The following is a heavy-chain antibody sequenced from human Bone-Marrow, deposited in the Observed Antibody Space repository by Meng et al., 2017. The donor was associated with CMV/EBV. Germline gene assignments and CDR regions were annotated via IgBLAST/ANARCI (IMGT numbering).Heavy chain of an antibody. CDR1: GYTFTTYD. CDR2: MNPNSGNT. CDR3: ARGRGGTVPTIYYFDF. Sequence: ASVKVSCKPSGYTFTTYDINWVRQAPGQGLEWMGWMNPNSGNTGYAQKFQGRVTMTRKTSMSTAYMELSSLRSEDTAVYYCARGRGGTVPTIYYFDFWGQGTLATVSS. D-gene: IGHD5-12*01. J-gene: IGHJ4*02. V-gene: IGHV1-8*01.